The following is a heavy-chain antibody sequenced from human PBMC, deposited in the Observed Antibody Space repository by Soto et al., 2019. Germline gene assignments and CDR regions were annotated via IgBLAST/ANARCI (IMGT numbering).Heavy chain of an antibody. J-gene: IGHJ4*02. CDR2: IYYSGST. D-gene: IGHD2-2*01. CDR1: GGSISSSSYY. V-gene: IGHV4-39*01. CDR3: ARLGAGYCSSASCYGGVDY. Sequence: QLQLQESGPGLVKPSETLSLTCTVSGGSISSSSYYWGWIRQPPGKGLEWIGSIYYSGSTYYNPSLKSRVTISVDTSKNQFSRKLSSVTAADTAVYDCARLGAGYCSSASCYGGVDYWGQGTLVTVSS.